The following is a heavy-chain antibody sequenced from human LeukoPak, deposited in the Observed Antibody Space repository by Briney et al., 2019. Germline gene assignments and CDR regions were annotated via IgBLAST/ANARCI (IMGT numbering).Heavy chain of an antibody. CDR2: IYHSGST. J-gene: IGHJ6*03. V-gene: IGHV4-38-2*01. D-gene: IGHD3-3*01. CDR1: GYSISSCYY. CDR3: ASRSDYDLYYYYYMDV. Sequence: PSETLSLTCAVSGYSISSCYYWGWIRQPPGKGLEWIGSIYHSGSTYYNPSLKSRVTISVDTSKNQFSLKLSSVTAADTAVYYCASRSDYDLYYYYYMDVWGKGTTVTVSS.